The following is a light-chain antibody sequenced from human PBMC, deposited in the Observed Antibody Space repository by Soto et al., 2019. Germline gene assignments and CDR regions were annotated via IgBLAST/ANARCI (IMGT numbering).Light chain of an antibody. J-gene: IGKJ5*01. CDR3: QQAYSFPIT. V-gene: IGKV1D-12*01. CDR1: QDIGGY. Sequence: DIQVTQSPSSVSASVGDRVTITCRASQDIGGYLAWYQHKPGRAPELLIHAASSLQSGVPSRFSGSGSGTDFTLTINSLQPEDFATYYCQQAYSFPITFGQGTRLEIK. CDR2: AAS.